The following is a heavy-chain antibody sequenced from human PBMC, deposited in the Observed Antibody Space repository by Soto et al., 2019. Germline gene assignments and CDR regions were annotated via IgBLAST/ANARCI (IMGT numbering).Heavy chain of an antibody. CDR2: IYHSGST. CDR3: AIVVPAAIRGNWFDP. CDR1: CGSISSSNW. Sequence: SETLSLTCAVSCGSISSSNWWSWVRQPPGKGLEWIGEIYHSGSTNYNPSLKSRVTISVDKSKNQFSLKLSSVTAADTAVYYCAIVVPAAIRGNWFDPWGRGTLVTVSS. J-gene: IGHJ5*02. V-gene: IGHV4-4*02. D-gene: IGHD2-2*01.